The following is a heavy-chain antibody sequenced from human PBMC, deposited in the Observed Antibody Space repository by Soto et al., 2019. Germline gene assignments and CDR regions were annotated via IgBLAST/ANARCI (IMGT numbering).Heavy chain of an antibody. D-gene: IGHD6-6*01. V-gene: IGHV3-23*01. CDR3: ARRAFGSSRSFDI. CDR2: ISDSGGLT. CDR1: GCAFRSHP. J-gene: IGHJ3*02. Sequence: GGPLSLSCGASGCAFRSHPMSWIRQAPERGLEWVSGISDSGGLTYNADSVKGRFTISRDNSKNTLYLQMSSLRAEDTALYYCARRAFGSSRSFDIWGQATMVTGSS.